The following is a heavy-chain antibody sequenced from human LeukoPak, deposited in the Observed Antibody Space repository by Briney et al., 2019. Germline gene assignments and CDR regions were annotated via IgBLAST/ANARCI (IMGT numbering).Heavy chain of an antibody. CDR1: GFTFGDYA. D-gene: IGHD4-17*01. CDR2: IRGKAYGGTT. CDR3: NRDKEYGDPPRTLVY. V-gene: IGHV3-49*03. Sequence: PGGSLRLSCTASGFTFGDYAMSWFRQAPGKGLEWVGFIRGKAYGGTTEYAASVKGRFTISRDDSKSIAYLQMSSLKTEDTAVYYCNRDKEYGDPPRTLVYWGQGTLVTVSS. J-gene: IGHJ4*02.